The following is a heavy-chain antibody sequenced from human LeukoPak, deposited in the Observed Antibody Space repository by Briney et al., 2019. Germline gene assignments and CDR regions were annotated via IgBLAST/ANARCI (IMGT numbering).Heavy chain of an antibody. V-gene: IGHV3-74*03. Sequence: PGGSLRLSCAASGFTFSGTWMHWVRQPPGKGLVWVARITSDGISTTYAESVKGRFTISRDNAKNTLYLQTNSLRAEDTAVYYCARDWYHAIDYWGQGALVTVSS. CDR1: GFTFSGTW. CDR3: ARDWYHAIDY. J-gene: IGHJ4*02. CDR2: ITSDGIST. D-gene: IGHD2-2*01.